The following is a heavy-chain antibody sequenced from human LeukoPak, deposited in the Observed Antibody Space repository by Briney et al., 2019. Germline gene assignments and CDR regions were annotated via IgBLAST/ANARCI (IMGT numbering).Heavy chain of an antibody. CDR3: AGESGN. CDR1: GFILNNYG. CDR2: IKPDGNEE. Sequence: GGSLRLPCAVSGFILNNYGMNWVRQAPGKGLEWVANIKPDGNEEYYVDSVKGRFTISRDNAKNSLYLQMNSLRVEDTAVYCCAGESGNWGQGTLVTVSS. J-gene: IGHJ4*02. V-gene: IGHV3-7*04.